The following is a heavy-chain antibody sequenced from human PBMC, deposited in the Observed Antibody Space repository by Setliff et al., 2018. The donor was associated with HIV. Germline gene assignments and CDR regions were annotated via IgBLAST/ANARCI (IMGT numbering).Heavy chain of an antibody. CDR1: GYILTELS. D-gene: IGHD6-19*01. Sequence: ASVKVSCKVSGYILTELSRHWVRQAPGKGLEWMGGFDPEDGETISAQKFQGRVTMTEDTSTDTAYMELRSLRSEDTAVYYCSTSPRGLGVAATGRRYLHYWGQGTLVTVSS. CDR2: FDPEDGET. CDR3: STSPRGLGVAATGRRYLHY. J-gene: IGHJ1*01. V-gene: IGHV1-24*01.